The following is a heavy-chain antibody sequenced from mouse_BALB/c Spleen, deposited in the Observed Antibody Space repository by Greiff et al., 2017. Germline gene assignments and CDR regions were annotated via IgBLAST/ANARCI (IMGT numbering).Heavy chain of an antibody. V-gene: IGHV1-7*01. Sequence: VQLQESGAELAKPGASVKMSCKASGYTFTSYWMHWVKQRPGQGLEWIGYINPSTGYTEYNQKFKDKATLTADKSSSTAYMQLSSLTSEDSAVYYCARSGGSSGYRFAYWGQGTLVTVSA. D-gene: IGHD3-1*01. CDR2: INPSTGYT. CDR1: GYTFTSYW. J-gene: IGHJ3*01. CDR3: ARSGGSSGYRFAY.